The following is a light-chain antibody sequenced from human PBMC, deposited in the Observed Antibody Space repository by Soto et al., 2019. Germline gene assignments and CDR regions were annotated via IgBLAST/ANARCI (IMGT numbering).Light chain of an antibody. Sequence: DLQLTQSPSTLSASVGDRVTITCRASQSMSSWLAWYQQKPGKAPKLLIYKASSLESGVPSRFSGSGSGTEFTLTISSLQPDDFATYYCQQYNSQARTFGQGTKVEIK. CDR1: QSMSSW. J-gene: IGKJ1*01. CDR3: QQYNSQART. CDR2: KAS. V-gene: IGKV1-5*03.